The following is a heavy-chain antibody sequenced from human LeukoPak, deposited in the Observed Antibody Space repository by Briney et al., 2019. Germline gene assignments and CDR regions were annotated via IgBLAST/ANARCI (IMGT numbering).Heavy chain of an antibody. CDR1: GGSISSYY. J-gene: IGHJ6*03. CDR2: IFPRGSA. Sequence: SETLSLTCTVSGGSISSYYWSWIRQSPVKGLEWIGYIFPRGSAFYNPSLESRVTISLDTSENQFSMRLSSVTAADTAVYYSARRNHYFYYMDVWGKGTTVTVSS. CDR3: ARRNHYFYYMDV. V-gene: IGHV4-4*09.